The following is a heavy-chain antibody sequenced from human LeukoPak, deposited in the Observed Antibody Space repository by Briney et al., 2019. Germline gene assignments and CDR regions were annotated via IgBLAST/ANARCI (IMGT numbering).Heavy chain of an antibody. D-gene: IGHD5-18*01. CDR1: GGSISSYY. V-gene: IGHV4-59*01. J-gene: IGHJ4*02. Sequence: SETLSLTCTVSGGSISSYYWSWLRQSPGKGLEWIGYIYYSGSTNYNPSLKSRVTISVDTSKNQFSLKLSSVTAADTAVYYCARGRGYSYGHFDYWGQGTLVTVSS. CDR2: IYYSGST. CDR3: ARGRGYSYGHFDY.